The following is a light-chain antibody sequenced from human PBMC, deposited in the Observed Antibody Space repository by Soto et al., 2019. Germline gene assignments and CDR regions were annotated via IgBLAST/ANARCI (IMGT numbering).Light chain of an antibody. CDR2: GAS. CDR3: QQYNNWPLT. Sequence: EIVMTQAPSTLSVSPGERATLSCRASQSVSSNLACYQQKPGQAPRLLIYGASTRATCIPARFSGSGSETEFPLTISSLQSEDCAVYYCQQYNNWPLTFVHGTKVELK. V-gene: IGKV3-15*01. CDR1: QSVSSN. J-gene: IGKJ1*01.